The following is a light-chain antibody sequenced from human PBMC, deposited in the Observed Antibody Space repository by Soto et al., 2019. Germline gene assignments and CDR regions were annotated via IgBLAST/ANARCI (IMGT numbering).Light chain of an antibody. CDR3: QHYGSSPPKYT. Sequence: EIVLTQSPGTLSLPPGERATLSCRASQSVSSSSLAWYQHRPGQAPRLLIYDAFSRATDIPDRFSGSGSGTDFTLPISRLEPEDFAVYYCQHYGSSPPKYTFGQGTKLEI. V-gene: IGKV3-20*01. J-gene: IGKJ2*01. CDR1: QSVSSSS. CDR2: DAF.